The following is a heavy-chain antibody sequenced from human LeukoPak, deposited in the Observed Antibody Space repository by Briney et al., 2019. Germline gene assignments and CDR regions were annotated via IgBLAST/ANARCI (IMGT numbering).Heavy chain of an antibody. CDR3: AKDRPYSSGWFLPAAGAFDI. CDR2: ISYDGSNK. J-gene: IGHJ3*02. D-gene: IGHD6-19*01. V-gene: IGHV3-30*04. Sequence: GRSLRLSCAASGFTFSSYAMHWVRQAPGKGLEWVAVISYDGSNKYYADSVKGRFTISRDNSKNTLYLQMNSLRAEDTAVYYCAKDRPYSSGWFLPAAGAFDIWGQGTMVTVSS. CDR1: GFTFSSYA.